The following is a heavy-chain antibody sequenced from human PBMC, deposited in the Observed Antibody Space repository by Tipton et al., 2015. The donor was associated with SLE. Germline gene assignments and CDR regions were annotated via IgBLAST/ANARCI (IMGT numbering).Heavy chain of an antibody. Sequence: TLSLTCTVSGASVSSHYWNWIRQTPGKGLEWIGYIHYNRDTNYHPSLKSRVTMSVATSKNQFSLRLTSVTAADTAMYYCARDSAVNFWYFDLWGRGTLVTVSS. CDR2: IHYNRDT. V-gene: IGHV4-59*02. CDR3: ARDSAVNFWYFDL. J-gene: IGHJ2*01. CDR1: GASVSSHY.